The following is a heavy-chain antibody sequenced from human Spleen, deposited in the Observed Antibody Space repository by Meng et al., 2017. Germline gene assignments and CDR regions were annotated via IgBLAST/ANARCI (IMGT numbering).Heavy chain of an antibody. CDR1: DYTLTSDG. CDR2: INIYNGIT. V-gene: IGHV1-18*04. Sequence: QCQVGQSGAEVKKPGASVKVSCKVSDYTLTSDGFSWVRQAPGQGLQWMGWINIYNGITNYGRNFQGRVTLTTDTSTSTGYMELRSLTSDDTAVYYCATRGNPYLDRWGQGTLVTVSS. J-gene: IGHJ4*02. CDR3: ATRGNPYLDR.